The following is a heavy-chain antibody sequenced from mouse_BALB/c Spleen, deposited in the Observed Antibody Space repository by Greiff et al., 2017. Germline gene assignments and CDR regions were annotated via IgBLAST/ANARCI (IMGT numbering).Heavy chain of an antibody. CDR2: ISSGGSYT. V-gene: IGHV5-9-4*01. J-gene: IGHJ4*01. Sequence: EVHLVESGGGLVKPGGSLKLSCAASGFTFSSYAMSWVRQSPEKRLEWVAEISSGGSYTYYPDTVTGRFTISRDNAKNTLYLEMSSLRSEDTAMYYCAREGSSGSYAMDYWGQGTSVTVSS. D-gene: IGHD3-1*01. CDR3: AREGSSGSYAMDY. CDR1: GFTFSSYA.